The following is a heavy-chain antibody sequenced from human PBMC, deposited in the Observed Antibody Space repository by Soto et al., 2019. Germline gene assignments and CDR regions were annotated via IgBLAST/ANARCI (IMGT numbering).Heavy chain of an antibody. Sequence: SETLSLTCTVSGGSVSSISYYWGWVRQPPGKGLEWIGSVYYSGSTYYNPSLESRVTISVDKSKNQFSLKLMSLSAADTAVYYCGRLEGLATISYYFYYWGQGALVTVSS. CDR2: VYYSGST. J-gene: IGHJ4*02. CDR3: GRLEGLATISYYFYY. V-gene: IGHV4-39*01. D-gene: IGHD3-9*01. CDR1: GGSVSSISYY.